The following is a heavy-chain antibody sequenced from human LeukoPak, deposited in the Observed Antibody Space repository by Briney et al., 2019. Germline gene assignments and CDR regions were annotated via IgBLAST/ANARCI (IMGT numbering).Heavy chain of an antibody. Sequence: ASVKVSCKASGYTFTSYDINWVRQATGQGLEWMGWINPNSGNTGYAQKFQGRVTMTRNTSISTAYMELSSLRSEDTAVYYCAGVARDRYGSGSYYYFYYGMDVWGQGTTVTVSS. CDR3: AGVARDRYGSGSYYYFYYGMDV. V-gene: IGHV1-8*01. CDR1: GYTFTSYD. D-gene: IGHD3-10*01. J-gene: IGHJ6*02. CDR2: INPNSGNT.